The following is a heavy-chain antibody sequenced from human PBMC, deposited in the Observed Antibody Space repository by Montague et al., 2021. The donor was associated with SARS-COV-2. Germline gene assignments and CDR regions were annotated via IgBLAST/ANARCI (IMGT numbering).Heavy chain of an antibody. CDR3: ARAQMAVTEYYPDY. CDR2: IYYSGTT. CDR1: GGSISSSSHY. Sequence: SETLSLTCSVSGGSISSSSHYWAWIRQPPGRRLEWIGTIYYSGTTLYHPSRKSRITMSVDTSDNQFSLQLNSVSATDTAIYYCARAQMAVTEYYPDYWGQGILVTVSS. D-gene: IGHD2/OR15-2a*01. J-gene: IGHJ4*02. V-gene: IGHV4-39*01.